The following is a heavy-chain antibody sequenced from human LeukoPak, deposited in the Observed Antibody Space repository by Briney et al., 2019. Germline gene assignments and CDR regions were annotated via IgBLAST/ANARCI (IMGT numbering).Heavy chain of an antibody. D-gene: IGHD4/OR15-4a*01. V-gene: IGHV3-33*01. J-gene: IGHJ4*02. Sequence: GESLRLSCAASGFTFSHYGMHWVRQAPGKGLEWVAVIWYDGSNEYYADSVKGQFTISRDNSKNTLYLQMNSLRAEDTAVYYCARERRANYYFDYWGQGTLVTVSS. CDR3: ARERRANYYFDY. CDR1: GFTFSHYG. CDR2: IWYDGSNE.